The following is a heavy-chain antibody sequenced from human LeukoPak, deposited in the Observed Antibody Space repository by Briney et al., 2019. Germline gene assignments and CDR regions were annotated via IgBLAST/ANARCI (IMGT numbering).Heavy chain of an antibody. D-gene: IGHD6-13*01. CDR1: GYTFTGYY. J-gene: IGHJ4*02. V-gene: IGHV1-2*02. Sequence: ASVKVSCKASGYTFTGYYMHWVRQAPGQRLEWMGWINPNSGGTNYAQKFQGRVTMTRDTSISTAYMELSRLRSDDTAVYYCARGSRIAAAGSHYWGQGTLVTVSS. CDR2: INPNSGGT. CDR3: ARGSRIAAAGSHY.